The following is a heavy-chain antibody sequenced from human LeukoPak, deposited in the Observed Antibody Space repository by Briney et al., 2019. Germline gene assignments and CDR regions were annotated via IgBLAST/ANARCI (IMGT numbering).Heavy chain of an antibody. J-gene: IGHJ6*03. CDR2: INPNSGAT. CDR1: GYTFTGHY. Sequence: ASVKVSCKASGYTFTGHYMHWVRQAPGQGLEWMGWINPNSGATTYAQKFKGRVTMTRDTSTSTAYMELSGLRSDDTAIYFCARDERRGYSGYDPYYMDVWGKGTTLTVSS. CDR3: ARDERRGYSGYDPYYMDV. V-gene: IGHV1-2*02. D-gene: IGHD5-12*01.